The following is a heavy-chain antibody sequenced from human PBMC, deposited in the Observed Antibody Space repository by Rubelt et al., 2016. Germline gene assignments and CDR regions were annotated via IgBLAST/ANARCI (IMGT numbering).Heavy chain of an antibody. Sequence: EVQLVESGGGLVQPGGSLRLSCAASGFTFSSYIMNWVRPAPGKGLEWGSYISNSGDTIYYADSVQCRFTLSRDNAKNSLHLQMNSLTAADTAVYYCARAKCSSPTCSYYYYYYYMDVWGKGTTVTVSS. CDR2: ISNSGDTI. V-gene: IGHV3-48*04. D-gene: IGHD2-2*01. J-gene: IGHJ6*03. CDR1: GFTFSSYI. CDR3: ARAKCSSPTCSYYYYYYYMDV.